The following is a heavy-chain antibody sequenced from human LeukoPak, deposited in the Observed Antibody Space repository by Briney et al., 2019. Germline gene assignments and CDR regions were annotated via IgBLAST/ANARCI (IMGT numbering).Heavy chain of an antibody. CDR3: ARVETMVRGVIKAHYYYYGMDV. CDR2: IWYDGSNK. V-gene: IGHV3-33*01. J-gene: IGHJ6*04. D-gene: IGHD3-10*01. CDR1: GFTFSSYG. Sequence: PGGSLRLSCAASGFTFSSYGMHWVRQAPGKGLEWVAVIWYDGSNKYYADSVKGRFTISRDNSKNTLYLQMNSLRAEDTAVYYCARVETMVRGVIKAHYYYYGMDVWGKGTTATVSS.